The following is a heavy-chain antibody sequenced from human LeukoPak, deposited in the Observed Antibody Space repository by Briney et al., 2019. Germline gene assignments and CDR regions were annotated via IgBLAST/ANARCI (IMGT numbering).Heavy chain of an antibody. V-gene: IGHV4-31*03. Sequence: PSETLSLICPVPGGSLRRGGSYWSWFRQHPGTGLEWIGYISYSGSTYYNPSLKSRVTISVDTSKNQFSLKLSSVTAADTAVYYCARVSCSSTSCKRYYYYGMDVWGKGTTVTVSS. CDR1: GGSLRRGGSY. CDR2: ISYSGST. D-gene: IGHD2-2*01. CDR3: ARVSCSSTSCKRYYYYGMDV. J-gene: IGHJ6*04.